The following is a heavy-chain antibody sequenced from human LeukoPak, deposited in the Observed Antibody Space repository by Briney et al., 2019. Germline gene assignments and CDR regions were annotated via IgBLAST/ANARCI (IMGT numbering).Heavy chain of an antibody. CDR2: IIPIFGTA. V-gene: IGHV1-69*13. CDR1: GGTFSSYA. J-gene: IGHJ6*02. Sequence: ASVKVSCKASGGTFSSYAISWVRQAPGQGLEWMGGIIPIFGTANYAQKFQGRVTITADESTSTAYMELSSLRSEDTAVYYCAKVGLAGATYYYYYGMDVWGQGTTVTISS. D-gene: IGHD1-26*01. CDR3: AKVGLAGATYYYYYGMDV.